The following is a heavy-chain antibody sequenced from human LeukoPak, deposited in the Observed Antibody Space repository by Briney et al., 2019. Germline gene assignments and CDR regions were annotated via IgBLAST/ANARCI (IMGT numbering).Heavy chain of an antibody. J-gene: IGHJ6*03. CDR1: GGSINSYY. CDR3: ARTTEGGYTYDYFYYYYMDV. V-gene: IGHV4-59*01. CDR2: IYYSGST. D-gene: IGHD5-18*01. Sequence: SETLSLTCTVSGGSINSYYWSWIRQSPGKGLEWIGYIYYSGSTNYNPSLKSRVTMSVDMSKNQFSLKLRSVTAADTAVYYCARTTEGGYTYDYFYYYYMDVWGKGTTVTISS.